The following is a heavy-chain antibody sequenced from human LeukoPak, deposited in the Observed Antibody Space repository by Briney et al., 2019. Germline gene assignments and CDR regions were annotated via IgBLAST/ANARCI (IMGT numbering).Heavy chain of an antibody. D-gene: IGHD5-18*01. CDR3: AREVDTAMGYYFDY. Sequence: SVKVSCKASGGTFSSYAISWVRQAPGQGLEWMGGIIPIFGTANYAQKFQGRVTITADKSTSTAYMKLSSLRSEDTAVYYCAREVDTAMGYYFDYWGQGTLVTVSS. CDR1: GGTFSSYA. CDR2: IIPIFGTA. J-gene: IGHJ4*02. V-gene: IGHV1-69*06.